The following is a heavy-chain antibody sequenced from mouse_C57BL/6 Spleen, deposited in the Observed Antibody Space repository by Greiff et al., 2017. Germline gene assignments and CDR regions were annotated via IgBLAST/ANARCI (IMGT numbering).Heavy chain of an antibody. Sequence: QVQLQQPGAELVKPGASVKVSCKASGYTFTSYWMHWVKQRPGQGLEWIGRIHPSDSATNYNQKFKGKATLTVDKSSSTAYMQLSSLTSEASAVYYCAIWPYDYDEEDYWGQGTTLTVSS. J-gene: IGHJ2*01. CDR3: AIWPYDYDEEDY. CDR1: GYTFTSYW. D-gene: IGHD2-4*01. V-gene: IGHV1-74*01. CDR2: IHPSDSAT.